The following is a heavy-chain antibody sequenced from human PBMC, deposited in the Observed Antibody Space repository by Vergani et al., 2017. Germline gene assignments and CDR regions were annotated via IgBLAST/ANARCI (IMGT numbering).Heavy chain of an antibody. CDR1: GFTFSSYG. CDR2: ISYDGSNK. V-gene: IGHV3-30*18. Sequence: QVQLVESGGGVVQPGRSLRLSCAASGFTFSSYGMHWVRQAPGKGLEWVAVISYDGSNKYYADSVKGRFTISRDNSKNTLYLQMNRLRAEDTAVYYCAKGCPGTRCWYYYYYIDVWGKGTTVTVSS. D-gene: IGHD2-2*01. CDR3: AKGCPGTRCWYYYYYIDV. J-gene: IGHJ6*03.